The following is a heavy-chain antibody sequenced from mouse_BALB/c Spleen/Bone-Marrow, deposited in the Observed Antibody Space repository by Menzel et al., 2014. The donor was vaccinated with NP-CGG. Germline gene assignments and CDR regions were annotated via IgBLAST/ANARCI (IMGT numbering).Heavy chain of an antibody. CDR2: IWTGGTT. J-gene: IGHJ2*01. V-gene: IGHV2-9*02. CDR3: ARDYGSRHYFDY. Sequence: QLQQSGPGLVAPSQSLSITCTVSGFSLTSYGVHWVRQPPGKGLEWLGVIWTGGTTNYDSALMSRLSISKDNPESQVFLKMKSLRTDDTAIYYCARDYGSRHYFDYWGQGTTLTVSS. CDR1: GFSLTSYG. D-gene: IGHD1-1*01.